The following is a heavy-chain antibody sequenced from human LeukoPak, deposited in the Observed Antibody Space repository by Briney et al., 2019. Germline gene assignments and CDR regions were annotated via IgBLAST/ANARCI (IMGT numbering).Heavy chain of an antibody. CDR2: IYYSGST. V-gene: IGHV4-59*01. CDR1: GGSISSYY. D-gene: IGHD5-24*01. Sequence: PSETLSLTCTVSGGSISSYYWSWIRQPPGTGLEWIGYIYYSGSTTYNPSLKSRVSISVDTSKNQFSLRLSSVTAADTAVYYCARDKAGYNDYWGQGTLVTVSS. J-gene: IGHJ4*02. CDR3: ARDKAGYNDY.